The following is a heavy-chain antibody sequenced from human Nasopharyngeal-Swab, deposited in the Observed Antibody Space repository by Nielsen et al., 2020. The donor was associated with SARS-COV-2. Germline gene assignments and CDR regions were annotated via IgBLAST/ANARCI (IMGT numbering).Heavy chain of an antibody. Sequence: GGSLRLSCAASGFTFNSYAMSWVRQAPGKGLEWVSAISGSGGSTYYADSVKGRFTISRDNSKNTLYLQMNSLRAEDTAVYYCAKSLRSATGHYYYYYMDVWGKGTTVTVSS. V-gene: IGHV3-23*01. J-gene: IGHJ6*03. CDR3: AKSLRSATGHYYYYYMDV. D-gene: IGHD1-14*01. CDR2: ISGSGGST. CDR1: GFTFNSYA.